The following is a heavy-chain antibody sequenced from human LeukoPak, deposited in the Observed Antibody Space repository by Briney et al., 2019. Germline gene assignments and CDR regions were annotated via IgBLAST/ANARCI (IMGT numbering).Heavy chain of an antibody. CDR3: ARDQSYYDSSGPIDY. D-gene: IGHD3-22*01. V-gene: IGHV1-46*03. Sequence: WASVKVSCKASGYTFTSYYMHWVRQAPGQGLEWMGIINPSGGSTSYAQKFQGRVTMTRDTSTSTVYMELSSLRSEDTAAYYCARDQSYYDSSGPIDYWGQGTLVTVSS. J-gene: IGHJ4*02. CDR2: INPSGGST. CDR1: GYTFTSYY.